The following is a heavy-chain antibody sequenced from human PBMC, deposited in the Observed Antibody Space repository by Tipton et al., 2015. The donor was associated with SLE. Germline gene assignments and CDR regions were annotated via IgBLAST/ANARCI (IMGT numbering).Heavy chain of an antibody. Sequence: QLVQSGAEVKKPGSSVKVSCKASGGTFSSYTISWVRQAPGQGLEWMGRIIPILGIANYAQKFQGRVTITADKSTSTAYMELSSLRSEDTAVYYCARDPYSGSRGWFDPWGQGTLVTVSS. CDR3: ARDPYSGSRGWFDP. CDR2: IIPILGIA. V-gene: IGHV1-69*09. J-gene: IGHJ5*02. CDR1: GGTFSSYT. D-gene: IGHD1-26*01.